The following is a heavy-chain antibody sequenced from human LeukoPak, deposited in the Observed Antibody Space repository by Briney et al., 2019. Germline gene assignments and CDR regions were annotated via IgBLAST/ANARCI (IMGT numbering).Heavy chain of an antibody. Sequence: PSETLSLTCAVYGGSFSGYYWSWIRQPPGKGLEWIGEINHSGSTNYNPSLKSRVTISVDTSKNQFSLKLSSVTAADTAVYYCARVGSSYAFDYWGQGTLVTVSS. V-gene: IGHV4-34*01. CDR1: GGSFSGYY. CDR2: INHSGST. J-gene: IGHJ4*02. CDR3: ARVGSSYAFDY. D-gene: IGHD3-10*01.